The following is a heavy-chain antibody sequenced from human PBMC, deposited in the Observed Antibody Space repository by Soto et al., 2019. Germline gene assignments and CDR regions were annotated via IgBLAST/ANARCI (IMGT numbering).Heavy chain of an antibody. J-gene: IGHJ4*02. D-gene: IGHD5-18*01. CDR3: AREVERGYSYGYLEY. CDR1: GYTFTSYY. Sequence: QVQLVQSGAEVKKPGASVKVSCKASGYTFTSYYMHWVRQAPGQGLEWMGIINPSGGSTSYAQEFQGSVTMTRDTSTSTVYMELSSLRSEDTAVYYCAREVERGYSYGYLEYWGQGTLVTVSS. CDR2: INPSGGST. V-gene: IGHV1-46*01.